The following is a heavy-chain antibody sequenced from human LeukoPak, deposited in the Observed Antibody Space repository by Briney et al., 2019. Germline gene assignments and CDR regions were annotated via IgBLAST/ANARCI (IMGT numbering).Heavy chain of an antibody. CDR3: ARDKIGAFDI. V-gene: IGHV3-48*01. Sequence: GGSQRLSCAASGFTFSSYSVNWVRQAPGKGLEWVSYISSSSSTIYYADSVKGRFTISRDNAKNSLYLQMSSLRAEDTAVYYCARDKIGAFDIWGQGTMVTVSS. CDR1: GFTFSSYS. J-gene: IGHJ3*02. CDR2: ISSSSSTI.